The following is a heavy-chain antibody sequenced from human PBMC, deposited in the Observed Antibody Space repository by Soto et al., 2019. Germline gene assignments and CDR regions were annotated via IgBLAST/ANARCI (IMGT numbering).Heavy chain of an antibody. D-gene: IGHD1-7*01. CDR3: ARDRIIGTSYSDY. CDR2: IHSSGTT. CDR1: SGSIDSFY. V-gene: IGHV4-4*07. Sequence: PSETLSLTCTVSSGSIDSFYWIFIRHPAGKGLEWIGRIHSSGTTNYNPSLKSRVTMSVDTSRNQFSLKLTSVTAADTAVYYCARDRIIGTSYSDYWGQGVLVTVSS. J-gene: IGHJ4*02.